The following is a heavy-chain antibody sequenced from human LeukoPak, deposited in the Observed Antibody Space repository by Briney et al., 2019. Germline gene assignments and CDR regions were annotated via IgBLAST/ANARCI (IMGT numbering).Heavy chain of an antibody. CDR1: GFTFSSYA. Sequence: PGGSLRLSCAASGFTFSSYAMSWVRQAPGKGLEWVSAISGSGGSTYYADSVKGRFTISRDNSKNTLYLQMNSLRAEDTAVYYCAKIPARSPVGAAYFDYWGQGTLVTVSS. D-gene: IGHD1-26*01. CDR3: AKIPARSPVGAAYFDY. CDR2: ISGSGGST. V-gene: IGHV3-23*01. J-gene: IGHJ4*02.